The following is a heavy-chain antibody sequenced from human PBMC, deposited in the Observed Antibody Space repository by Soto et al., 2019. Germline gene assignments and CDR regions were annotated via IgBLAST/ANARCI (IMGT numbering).Heavy chain of an antibody. CDR3: ARDLTYDYIWGSYRFAFDI. CDR2: ISSSGSTI. J-gene: IGHJ3*02. D-gene: IGHD3-16*02. Sequence: QVQLVESGGGLVKPGGSLRLSCAASGFTFSDYYVSWIRQAPGKGLEWVSYISSSGSTIYYADSVKGRFTISRDNAKNSLYLQMNSLRAEDTAVYYCARDLTYDYIWGSYRFAFDIWGQGTMVTVSS. V-gene: IGHV3-11*01. CDR1: GFTFSDYY.